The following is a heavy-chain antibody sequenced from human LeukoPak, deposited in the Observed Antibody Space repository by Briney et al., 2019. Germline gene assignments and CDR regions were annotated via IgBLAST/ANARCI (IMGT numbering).Heavy chain of an antibody. D-gene: IGHD3-10*01. CDR3: ARDRVWFGELYRGDLDC. CDR2: ISAYNGNT. CDR1: GYTFTSYG. V-gene: IGHV1-18*01. Sequence: ASVKVSCKASGYTFTSYGISWVRQAPGQGLEWMGWISAYNGNTNYAQKLQGRVTMTTDTSTSTAYMELRSLRSDDTAVYYCARDRVWFGELYRGDLDCWGQGTLVTVSS. J-gene: IGHJ4*02.